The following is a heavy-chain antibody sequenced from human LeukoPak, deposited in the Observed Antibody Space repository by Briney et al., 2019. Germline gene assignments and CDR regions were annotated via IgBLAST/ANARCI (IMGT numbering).Heavy chain of an antibody. CDR1: GFTFSSYS. V-gene: IGHV3-48*01. CDR2: ISSSTI. Sequence: PGGSLRLSCAASGFTFSSYSMDWVRQAPGKGLEWVSYISSSTIYYADSVKGRFTISRDNAKNSLYLQMNSLRAEDTAVYYCAKDVIFGVVTREDTFDYWGQGTLVTVSS. CDR3: AKDVIFGVVTREDTFDY. D-gene: IGHD3-3*01. J-gene: IGHJ4*02.